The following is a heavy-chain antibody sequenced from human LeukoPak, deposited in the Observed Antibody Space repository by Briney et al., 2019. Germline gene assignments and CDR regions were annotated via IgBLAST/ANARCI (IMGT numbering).Heavy chain of an antibody. CDR2: VNPNSGGT. D-gene: IGHD1-1*01. J-gene: IGHJ4*02. Sequence: GASVKVSCKASGYTFTGYYMHWVRQAPGQGLEWMGRVNPNSGGTNYAQKFQGRVTLTRDTSISTAYMELSRLKSDDTAVYYCARENWNDGSFDYWGQGTLVTVSS. CDR1: GYTFTGYY. CDR3: ARENWNDGSFDY. V-gene: IGHV1-2*06.